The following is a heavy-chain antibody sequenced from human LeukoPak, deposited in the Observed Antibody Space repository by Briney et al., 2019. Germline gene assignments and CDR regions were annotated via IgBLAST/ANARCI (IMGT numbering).Heavy chain of an antibody. V-gene: IGHV1-69*05. D-gene: IGHD3-3*01. CDR2: IIPIFGTA. Sequence: SVKVSCKXSGGTFSSYAISWVPQAPGQGLEWMGRIIPIFGTANYAQKFQGRVTITTDESTSTAYMELSSLRSEDTAVYYCARVRYYDFWSGYYTNWFDPWGQGTLVTVSS. CDR1: GGTFSSYA. J-gene: IGHJ5*02. CDR3: ARVRYYDFWSGYYTNWFDP.